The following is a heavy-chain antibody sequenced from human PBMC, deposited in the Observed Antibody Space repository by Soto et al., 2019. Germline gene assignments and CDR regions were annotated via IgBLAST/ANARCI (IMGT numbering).Heavy chain of an antibody. V-gene: IGHV3-23*01. J-gene: IGHJ4*02. CDR2: ISAGAVAT. CDR3: AKGRESSGSYRPFDY. D-gene: IGHD3-22*01. CDR1: GFTFSSYA. Sequence: GGSLRLSCAASGFTFSSYAMSWVRKAPGKGLEWVSAISAGAVATNYADSVKGRFTISRDNSKNTLYLQMDGLRPEDTAVYYCAKGRESSGSYRPFDYWGQGTLVTVSS.